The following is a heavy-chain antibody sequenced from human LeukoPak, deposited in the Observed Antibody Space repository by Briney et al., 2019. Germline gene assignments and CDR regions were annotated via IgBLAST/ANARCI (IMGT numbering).Heavy chain of an antibody. Sequence: GASVKVSCKASGGTFSSYAISWVRQAPGQGLEWMGEIIPIFGTANYAQKFQGRVTITADESTSTAYMELSSLRSEDTAVYYCARDRADYGGLYWGQGTLVTVSS. CDR3: ARDRADYGGLY. D-gene: IGHD4-23*01. CDR1: GGTFSSYA. CDR2: IIPIFGTA. J-gene: IGHJ4*02. V-gene: IGHV1-69*13.